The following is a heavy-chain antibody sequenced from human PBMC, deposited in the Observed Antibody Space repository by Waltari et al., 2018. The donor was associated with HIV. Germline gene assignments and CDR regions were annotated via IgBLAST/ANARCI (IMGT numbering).Heavy chain of an antibody. CDR3: AHSSYGSGSQGAFDI. J-gene: IGHJ3*02. D-gene: IGHD3-10*01. Sequence: NSKETGRTQEHPPQTLTLPCTLPGCSHSTSQVRVAWLRQPPGKALEWLALIYWDDDKRYSPSLKSRLTITKDTSKNQVVLTMTNMDPVDTATYYCAHSSYGSGSQGAFDIWGQGTMVTVSS. CDR1: GCSHSTSQVR. CDR2: IYWDDDK. V-gene: IGHV2-5*02.